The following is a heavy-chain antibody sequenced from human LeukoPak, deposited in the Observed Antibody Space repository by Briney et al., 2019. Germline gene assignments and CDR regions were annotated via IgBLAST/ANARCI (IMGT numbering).Heavy chain of an antibody. D-gene: IGHD3-10*01. Sequence: PGRSLRLSCAASGFSFSNFGMHWVRQAPGKGLEWVAVTSYDGSLKYYLDSVKGRFTISRDNSKNTLYLQMDSLRVEDTAVYYCAKKYSYGSGAGDALDVWGHGTLVTVSS. CDR1: GFSFSNFG. CDR2: TSYDGSLK. CDR3: AKKYSYGSGAGDALDV. V-gene: IGHV3-30*18. J-gene: IGHJ3*01.